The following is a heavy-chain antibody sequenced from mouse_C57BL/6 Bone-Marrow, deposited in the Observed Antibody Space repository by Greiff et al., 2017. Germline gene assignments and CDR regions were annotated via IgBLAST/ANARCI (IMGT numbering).Heavy chain of an antibody. D-gene: IGHD2-3*01. J-gene: IGHJ4*01. CDR3: ARDADDGYYGGAMDY. Sequence: EVQGVESGGGLVQSGRSLRLSCATSGFTFSDFYMEWVRQAPGKGLEWIAASRNKANDYTTEYSASVKGRFIVSRDTSQSILYLQMNALRAEDTAIYYCARDADDGYYGGAMDYWGQGTSVTVSS. CDR1: GFTFSDFY. V-gene: IGHV7-1*01. CDR2: SRNKANDYTT.